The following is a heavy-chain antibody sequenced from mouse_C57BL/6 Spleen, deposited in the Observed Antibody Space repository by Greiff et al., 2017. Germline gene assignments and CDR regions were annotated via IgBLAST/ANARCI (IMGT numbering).Heavy chain of an antibody. CDR1: GYAFTNYL. V-gene: IGHV1-54*01. D-gene: IGHD2-4*01. CDR3: ARGDDYDGRPYFDY. CDR2: IYPGSGGT. J-gene: IGHJ2*01. Sequence: VQLQQSGAELVRPGTSVKVSCKASGYAFTNYLIEWVKQRPGQGLEWIGVIYPGSGGTYYNEQFQGKATLTADKSSSTAYMQLSSLTSEDAAVYFCARGDDYDGRPYFDYWGQGTTLTVSS.